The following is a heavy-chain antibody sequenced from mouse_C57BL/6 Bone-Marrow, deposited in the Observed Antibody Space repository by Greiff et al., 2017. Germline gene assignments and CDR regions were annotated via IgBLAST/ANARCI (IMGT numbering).Heavy chain of an antibody. CDR2: INPNNGGN. V-gene: IGHV1-26*01. J-gene: IGHJ2*01. CDR3: ARYYYGSGWYFDY. Sequence: VQLQQSGPELVKPGASVKISCKASGYTFTDYYMNWVKPRHGKSLEWIGDINPNNGGNSYNQKLKGKATLTVYKSSSTAYMELRSMTSEDSAVYYCARYYYGSGWYFDYWGQGTILPVSS. CDR1: GYTFTDYY. D-gene: IGHD1-1*01.